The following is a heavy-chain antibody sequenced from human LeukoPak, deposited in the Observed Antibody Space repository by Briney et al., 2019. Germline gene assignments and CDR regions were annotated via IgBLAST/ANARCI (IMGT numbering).Heavy chain of an antibody. D-gene: IGHD2-15*01. J-gene: IGHJ4*02. CDR1: GGSISSSNW. CDR3: ARDPGYCSGGSCYPTHFDY. V-gene: IGHV4-4*02. Sequence: SETLSLTCAVSGGSISSSNWWSWVRQPPGKGLEWIGKIYHSGSTNYNPSLKSRVTISVDKSKNQFSLKLSSVTAADTAVYYCARDPGYCSGGSCYPTHFDYWGQGTLVTVSS. CDR2: IYHSGST.